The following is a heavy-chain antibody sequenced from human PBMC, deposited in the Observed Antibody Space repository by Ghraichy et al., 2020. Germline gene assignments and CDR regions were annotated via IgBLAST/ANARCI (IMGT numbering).Heavy chain of an antibody. CDR3: ARDKLDAYSSSWYGTNDAYDI. J-gene: IGHJ3*02. V-gene: IGHV3-23*01. Sequence: GESLNISCAASGFTFSTYGMNWVRQALGKGLEWLSAISGNGGSTYYADSVTGRFTISRDSSKDTVYLKMNSLRAEDTAVYYCARDKLDAYSSSWYGTNDAYDIWGHGTMVTVSS. D-gene: IGHD6-13*01. CDR2: ISGNGGST. CDR1: GFTFSTYG.